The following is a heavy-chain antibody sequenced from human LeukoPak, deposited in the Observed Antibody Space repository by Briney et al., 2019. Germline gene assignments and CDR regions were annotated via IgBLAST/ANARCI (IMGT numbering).Heavy chain of an antibody. J-gene: IGHJ4*02. D-gene: IGHD3-3*01. CDR3: ARGHADFWSGYSAFDY. CDR1: GFTFSSYW. Sequence: GESLRLSCAASGFTFSSYWINWVRQAPGKGLEWVSYISSSSSTIYYADSVKGRFTISRDNAKNSLYLQMNSLRDEDTAVYYCARGHADFWSGYSAFDYWGQGALVTVSS. CDR2: ISSSSSTI. V-gene: IGHV3-48*02.